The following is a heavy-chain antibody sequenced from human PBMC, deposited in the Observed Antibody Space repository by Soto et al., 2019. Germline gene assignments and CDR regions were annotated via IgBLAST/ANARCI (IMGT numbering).Heavy chain of an antibody. D-gene: IGHD2-15*01. CDR1: GFTFSSYA. CDR2: ISYDGSNK. V-gene: IGHV3-30-3*01. J-gene: IGHJ4*02. CDR3: ARARVDTPALDY. Sequence: QVQLVESGGGVVQPGRSLRLSCAASGFTFSSYAMHWVRQAPGKGLEWVAVISYDGSNKYYADSVKGRFTISRDNSKNTRYMQMNSLRAEDTAVYYCARARVDTPALDYWGQGTLVTVSS.